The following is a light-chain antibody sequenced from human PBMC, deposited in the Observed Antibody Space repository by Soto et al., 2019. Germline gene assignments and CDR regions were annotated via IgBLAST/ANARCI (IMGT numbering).Light chain of an antibody. CDR1: QSLLHSSDTRNY. CDR2: WPS. J-gene: IGKJ1*01. Sequence: EIVMAQFPETLAVSVGERATIKCRSSQSLLHSSDTRNYLTWYQQKPGQPHKLLIYWPSTRHSVAPDRFSGSGSGTDFTLTINSLQAEDVAVYYCQQSYSTPWTFGQGTKVEIK. CDR3: QQSYSTPWT. V-gene: IGKV4-1*01.